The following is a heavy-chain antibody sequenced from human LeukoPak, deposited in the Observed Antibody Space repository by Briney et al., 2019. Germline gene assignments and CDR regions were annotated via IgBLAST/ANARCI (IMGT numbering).Heavy chain of an antibody. CDR2: IIPIFGTA. CDR1: GGTFSSYA. V-gene: IGHV1-69*13. J-gene: IGHJ3*02. CDR3: ARLFYGPNAFDI. Sequence: GASVKVSCKASGGTFSSYAISWVRQAPGQGLEWMGGIIPIFGTANYAQKFQGRVTITADESTSTAYMELSSLRSEDTAVYYCARLFYGPNAFDIWGQGTMVTVSS. D-gene: IGHD2/OR15-2a*01.